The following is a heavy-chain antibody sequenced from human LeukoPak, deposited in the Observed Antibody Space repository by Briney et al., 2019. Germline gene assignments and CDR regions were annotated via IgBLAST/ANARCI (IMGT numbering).Heavy chain of an antibody. D-gene: IGHD3-10*01. Sequence: ASVKVSCKASGYTFTGYYMQWVRQAPGQGLEWMGWINPNSGGTKYAPKFQGRVTMTRDTSSSTAYMELSSLSSDDTAAYYCARDLLASEAYYYYYMDVWGKGTTVTVS. CDR2: INPNSGGT. CDR1: GYTFTGYY. CDR3: ARDLLASEAYYYYYMDV. V-gene: IGHV1-2*02. J-gene: IGHJ6*03.